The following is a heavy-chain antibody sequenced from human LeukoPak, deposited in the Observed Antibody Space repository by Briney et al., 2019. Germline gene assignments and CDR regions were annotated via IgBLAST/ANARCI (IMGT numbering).Heavy chain of an antibody. D-gene: IGHD1-20*01. CDR3: AKDIFRYTGNFDY. CDR2: ISWKSGSI. V-gene: IGHV3-9*01. Sequence: PGRSLRLSCAASGFTFDDYAMHWVRQAPGKGLVWVSGISWKSGSIGYADSVKGRFTISRENAKNSLYRQMNSLRAEDTALYYCAKDIFRYTGNFDYWGQGTLVTVSS. J-gene: IGHJ4*02. CDR1: GFTFDDYA.